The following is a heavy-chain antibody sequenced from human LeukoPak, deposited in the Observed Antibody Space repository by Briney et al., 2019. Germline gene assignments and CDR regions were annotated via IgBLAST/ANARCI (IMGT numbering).Heavy chain of an antibody. D-gene: IGHD6-19*01. CDR3: ARTRIEVAGSYYFDY. J-gene: IGHJ4*02. V-gene: IGHV1-18*01. Sequence: GASVKVSCKASGYTFTTYGITWVRQAPGQGLEWMGWISAHNGNTNYARKLQGRVTMTTDTSTSTAYMELRSLRSDDTAVYYCARTRIEVAGSYYFDYWGQGTLITVSS. CDR2: ISAHNGNT. CDR1: GYTFTTYG.